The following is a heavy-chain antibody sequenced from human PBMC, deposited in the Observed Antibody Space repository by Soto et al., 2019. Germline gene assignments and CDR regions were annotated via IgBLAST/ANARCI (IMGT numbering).Heavy chain of an antibody. D-gene: IGHD1-26*01. CDR2: INSDGSST. V-gene: IGHV3-74*01. CDR1: GFTFSSYW. CDR3: ARGVATTWWPENWFDP. Sequence: EVQLVESGGGLVQPGGSLRLSCAASGFTFSSYWMHWVRQAPGKGLVWVSRINSDGSSTSYADSVKGRFTISRDNXKXXLYLQMNSLRAEDTAVYYCARGVATTWWPENWFDPWGQGTLVTVSS. J-gene: IGHJ5*02.